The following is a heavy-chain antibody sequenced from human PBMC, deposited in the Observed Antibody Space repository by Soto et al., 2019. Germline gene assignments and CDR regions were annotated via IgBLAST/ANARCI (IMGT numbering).Heavy chain of an antibody. CDR3: ARDHYGDYAVDQ. J-gene: IGHJ4*02. CDR2: ISSSGSTI. CDR1: EFTFSSYS. Sequence: EVQLVESGGGLVQYGGSLRLSCVASEFTFSSYSMNWVRQAPGKGLEWLSYISSSGSTIYYADSVKGRVTISRDNAKNSLFLQLHSLRVDDTAVYYCARDHYGDYAVDQWGRGTLVTVSS. V-gene: IGHV3-48*01. D-gene: IGHD4-17*01.